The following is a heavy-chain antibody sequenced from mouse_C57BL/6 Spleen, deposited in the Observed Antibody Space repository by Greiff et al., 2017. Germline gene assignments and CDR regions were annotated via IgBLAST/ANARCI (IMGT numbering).Heavy chain of an antibody. CDR2: IYPGNGDT. D-gene: IGHD2-3*01. CDR3: ARLEMGWPPYAMDY. V-gene: IGHV1-12*01. Sequence: QVQLQQSGAELVRPGASVKMSCKASGYTFTSSNMHWVKQTPRQGLEWIGAIYPGNGDTSYNQKFKGKATLTVDKSSSTAYMQLSSLTSEDSAVYFWARLEMGWPPYAMDYWGQGTSVTVSS. CDR1: GYTFTSSN. J-gene: IGHJ4*01.